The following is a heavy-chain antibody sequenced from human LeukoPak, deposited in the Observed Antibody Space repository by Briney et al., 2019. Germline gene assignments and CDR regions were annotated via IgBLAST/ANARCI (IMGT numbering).Heavy chain of an antibody. D-gene: IGHD3-22*01. Sequence: GSLRLSCAASGFTFSNYNINWVRQAPGKGLEWIGSIYYSGSTYYNPSLKSRVTISVETSKNQFSLKLSSVTAADTAVYYCASTSHYYDSSGPFQYWGQGTLVTVSS. CDR1: GFTFSNYN. CDR2: IYYSGST. V-gene: IGHV4-59*05. J-gene: IGHJ4*02. CDR3: ASTSHYYDSSGPFQY.